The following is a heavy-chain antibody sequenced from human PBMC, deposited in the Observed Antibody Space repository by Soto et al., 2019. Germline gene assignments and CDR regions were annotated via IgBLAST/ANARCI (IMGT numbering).Heavy chain of an antibody. CDR1: GGTSGSYA. CDR3: ARAVTMIVGRWLDI. CDR2: IIPLFRTT. Sequence: QVQLVQSGAEVKRPGSSVKVSCKASGGTSGSYAITWVRQAPGQGLEWMGGIIPLFRTTNYAQKFQGRVTLTAEESTSTAYLELSSLRSEDTAVYYCARAVTMIVGRWLDIWGQGTMVTVSS. V-gene: IGHV1-69*12. D-gene: IGHD3-22*01. J-gene: IGHJ3*02.